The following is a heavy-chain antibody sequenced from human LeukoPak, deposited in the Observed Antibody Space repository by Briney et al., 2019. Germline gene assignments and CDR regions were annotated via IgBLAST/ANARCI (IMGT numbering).Heavy chain of an antibody. CDR3: AREVSNSSRYRGWFDP. V-gene: IGHV3-33*01. D-gene: IGHD6-13*01. J-gene: IGHJ5*02. Sequence: GGSLRLSCAASGFTFSSYGMHWVRQAPGKGLEWVAVIWYDGSNKYYADSVKGRFTISRDNSKHTLYLQMNSLRAEDTAVYYCAREVSNSSRYRGWFDPWGQGTLVTVSS. CDR1: GFTFSSYG. CDR2: IWYDGSNK.